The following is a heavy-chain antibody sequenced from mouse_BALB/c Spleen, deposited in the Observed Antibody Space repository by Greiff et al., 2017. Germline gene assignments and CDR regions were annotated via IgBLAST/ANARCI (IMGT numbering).Heavy chain of an antibody. Sequence: EVQLQQSGPGLVKPSQSLSLTCSVTGYSITSGYYWNWIRQFPGNKLEWMGYISYDGSNNYNPSLKNRISITRDTSKNQFFLKLNSVTTEDTATYDCAREGDDGLYYAMDYWGQGTSVTVSS. CDR1: GYSITSGYY. V-gene: IGHV3-6*02. D-gene: IGHD2-3*01. CDR3: AREGDDGLYYAMDY. CDR2: ISYDGSN. J-gene: IGHJ4*01.